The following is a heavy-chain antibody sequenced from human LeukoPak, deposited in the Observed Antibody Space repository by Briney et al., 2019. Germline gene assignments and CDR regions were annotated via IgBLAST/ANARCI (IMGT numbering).Heavy chain of an antibody. CDR1: GYTFTSYD. J-gene: IGHJ4*02. CDR3: VRVPDEYDFWSEYYFDY. Sequence: ASVKVSCKASGYTFTSYDINWVRQATGQGLEWMGWMNPNSGNTGYAQKFQRRVTMTRNTSISTAYMELSSLRSEDTAVYYCVRVPDEYDFWSEYYFDYWGQGTLVTVSS. V-gene: IGHV1-8*01. D-gene: IGHD3-3*01. CDR2: MNPNSGNT.